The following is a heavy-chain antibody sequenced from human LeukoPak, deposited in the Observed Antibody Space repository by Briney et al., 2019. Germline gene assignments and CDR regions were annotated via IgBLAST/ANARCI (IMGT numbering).Heavy chain of an antibody. J-gene: IGHJ4*02. CDR1: GGSISSGGYS. CDR2: IYHSGST. Sequence: SQILSLTCAVSGGSISSGGYSWSWIRQPPGKGLEWIGYIYHSGSTYYNPSLKSRVTISVDRSKNQFSLKLSSVTAADTAVYYCARGDSSSWAFDYWGQGTLVTVSS. V-gene: IGHV4-30-2*01. CDR3: ARGDSSSWAFDY. D-gene: IGHD6-13*01.